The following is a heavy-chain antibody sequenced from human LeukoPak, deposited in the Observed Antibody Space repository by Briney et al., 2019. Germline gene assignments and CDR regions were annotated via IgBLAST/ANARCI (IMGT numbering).Heavy chain of an antibody. CDR1: GGSVSSGSYY. CDR2: IYYSGST. V-gene: IGHV4-61*01. CDR3: ASRGYSYGFYY. Sequence: PSNTLSLTCTVSGGSVSSGSYYWSWIRQPPGKGLEWIGYIYYSGSTNYNPALKSRVTISVDTSKNQFSLKLSSVTAADTAVYYCASRGYSYGFYYWGQGTLVTVSS. D-gene: IGHD5-18*01. J-gene: IGHJ4*02.